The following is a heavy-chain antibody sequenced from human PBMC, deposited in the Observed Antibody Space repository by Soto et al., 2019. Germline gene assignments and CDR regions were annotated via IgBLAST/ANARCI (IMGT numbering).Heavy chain of an antibody. CDR1: GFTFSSHV. J-gene: IGHJ4*02. Sequence: EVQLWESGGGLVQPGGSLRLSCAVSGFTFSSHVMSWVRQAPGKGLEWVSAISGTGGTYYADSVKGRFTISRDNSKNALYLQMNNLRDEDTAVYYCAKDWRVAYCSGGICYSPDYWGQGTLVIVSS. V-gene: IGHV3-23*01. D-gene: IGHD2-15*01. CDR3: AKDWRVAYCSGGICYSPDY. CDR2: ISGTGGT.